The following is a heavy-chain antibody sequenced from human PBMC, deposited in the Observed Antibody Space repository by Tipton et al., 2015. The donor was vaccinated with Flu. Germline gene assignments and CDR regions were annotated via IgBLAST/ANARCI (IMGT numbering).Heavy chain of an antibody. CDR1: GYTFTSYY. V-gene: IGHV1-46*01. Sequence: QSGPEVKKPGASVKVSCKASGYTFTSYYMHWVRQAPGQGLEWMGIINPSGGSTSYAQKFQGRVTMTRDTPTSTVYMERSSLRSEDTAVYYCARQRPVAASLNYFDYWGQGTLVTVSS. D-gene: IGHD2-15*01. CDR3: ARQRPVAASLNYFDY. J-gene: IGHJ4*02. CDR2: INPSGGST.